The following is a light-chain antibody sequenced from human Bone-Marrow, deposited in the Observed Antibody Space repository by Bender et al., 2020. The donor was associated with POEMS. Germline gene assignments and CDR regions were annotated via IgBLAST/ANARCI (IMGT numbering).Light chain of an antibody. Sequence: QSVLTQPPSLSEAPGQRVTISCTGNSSNIGAGYDVHWYQQVPGTAPKLLIYGYNNRPSGVPDRFSGSKSGTSASLAITGLQAEDEGDYYCQSYDNSLGGWVFGGGTKLTVL. CDR3: QSYDNSLGGWV. J-gene: IGLJ3*02. CDR2: GYN. V-gene: IGLV1-40*01. CDR1: SSNIGAGYD.